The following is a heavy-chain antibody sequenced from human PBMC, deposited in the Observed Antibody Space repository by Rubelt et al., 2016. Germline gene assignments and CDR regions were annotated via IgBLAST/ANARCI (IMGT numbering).Heavy chain of an antibody. CDR2: IYYSGST. D-gene: IGHD4-23*01. V-gene: IGHV4-39*07. CDR3: ARVDGGNFNCVDY. CDR1: GGSISSSSYY. J-gene: IGHJ4*02. Sequence: QLQLQESGPGLVKPSETLSLTCTVSGGSISSSSYYWGWIRQPPGKGLEWIGSIYYSGSTYYNPSLKSRVTISVDTSKNQFSLKLSSVTAADTAVYYCARVDGGNFNCVDYWGQGTLVTVSS.